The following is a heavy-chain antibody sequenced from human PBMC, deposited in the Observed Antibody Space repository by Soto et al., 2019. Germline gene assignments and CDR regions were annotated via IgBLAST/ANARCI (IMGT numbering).Heavy chain of an antibody. V-gene: IGHV1-2*02. CDR3: GRDGGPAFTFDH. CDR1: GYPFSDYY. Sequence: QVQLVQSGAELRKPGASVKVSCKTSGYPFSDYYMHWVRQAPGQGPEWLGWINPKKGANFYAQKFHGRVTLTRDTTINTVDMELTSLRSDDTDVYYCGRDGGPAFTFDHWGQGTLVIVSS. CDR2: INPKKGAN. D-gene: IGHD3-16*01. J-gene: IGHJ4*02.